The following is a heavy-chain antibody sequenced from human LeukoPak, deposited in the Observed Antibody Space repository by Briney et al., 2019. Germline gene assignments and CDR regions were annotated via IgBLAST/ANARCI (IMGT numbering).Heavy chain of an antibody. D-gene: IGHD3-9*01. J-gene: IGHJ3*02. V-gene: IGHV1-8*01. CDR1: GYTFTSYD. Sequence: ASVKVSCKASGYTFTSYDINWVRQATGQGLEWMGWMNPNSGNTGYAQKFQGRVTMTRNTSISTAYMELSRLRSEDTAVYCCARDDGRYIDWLGHDAFDIWGQGTMVTVSS. CDR3: ARDDGRYIDWLGHDAFDI. CDR2: MNPNSGNT.